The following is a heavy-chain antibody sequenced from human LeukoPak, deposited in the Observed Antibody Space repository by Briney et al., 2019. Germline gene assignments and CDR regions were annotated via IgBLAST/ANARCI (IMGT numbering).Heavy chain of an antibody. CDR3: AARVWNAFDI. J-gene: IGHJ3*02. D-gene: IGHD6-13*01. V-gene: IGHV4-59*01. Sequence: PSETLSLTCTVSGGSISSYYWSWIRQPPGKGLEWIGYIYYSGSTNYNPSLKSRVTISVDTSKNQFSLKLSSVTAADTAVYYCAARVWNAFDIWGQGTVVTVSS. CDR2: IYYSGST. CDR1: GGSISSYY.